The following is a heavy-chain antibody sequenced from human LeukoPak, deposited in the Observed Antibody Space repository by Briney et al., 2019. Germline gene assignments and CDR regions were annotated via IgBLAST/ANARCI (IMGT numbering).Heavy chain of an antibody. CDR3: AKDRDYYLVGFFDY. CDR2: ISGSGGST. D-gene: IGHD3-10*01. CDR1: GFTFSSYA. J-gene: IGHJ4*02. V-gene: IGHV3-23*01. Sequence: GGSLRLSCAASGFTFSSYAMSWVRQAPGKGLEWVSAISGSGGSTYYADSVKGRFTISRDNSKNTLYLQMNSLRAEDTALYHCAKDRDYYLVGFFDYWGQGTLVTVSS.